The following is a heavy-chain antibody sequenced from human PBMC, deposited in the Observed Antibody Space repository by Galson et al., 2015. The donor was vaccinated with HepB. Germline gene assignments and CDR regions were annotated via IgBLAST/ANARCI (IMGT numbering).Heavy chain of an antibody. Sequence: GAEVKKPGESLRISCKGSGYSFTSYWISWVRQMPGKGLEWMGRIDPSDSYTNYSPSFQGHVTISADKSISTAYLQWSSLKASDTAMYYCARRSYDILTGYYKGGWWGAFDIWGQGTMVTVSS. V-gene: IGHV5-10-1*01. CDR1: GYSFTSYW. CDR2: IDPSDSYT. CDR3: ARRSYDILTGYYKGGWWGAFDI. J-gene: IGHJ3*02. D-gene: IGHD3-9*01.